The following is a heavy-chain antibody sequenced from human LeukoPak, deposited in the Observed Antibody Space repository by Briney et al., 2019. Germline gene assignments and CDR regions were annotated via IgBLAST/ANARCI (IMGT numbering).Heavy chain of an antibody. D-gene: IGHD2-21*02. CDR3: AKVQSDCGGDCFRAFDI. CDR1: GLTFSIYA. V-gene: IGHV3-23*01. CDR2: ISGSGGST. Sequence: GGSLRLSCAASGLTFSIYAMSWVRQAPGKGLEWVSAISGSGGSTYYADSVKGRFTISRDNSKNTLYLQMNSLRAEDTAVYYCAKVQSDCGGDCFRAFDIWGQGTMVTVSS. J-gene: IGHJ3*02.